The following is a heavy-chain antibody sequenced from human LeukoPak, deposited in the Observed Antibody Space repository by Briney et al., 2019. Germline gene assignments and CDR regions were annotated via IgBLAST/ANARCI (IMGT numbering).Heavy chain of an antibody. V-gene: IGHV4-59*08. Sequence: PSETLSLTCSVSGASISPYYWVWIRQPPGKGLEWIGYVFYNGRTSYNPSLKSRVTISADTSKNQFSLKMNSVTAADTAVYYCASGNYYQDYWGQGTVVTVSP. CDR1: GASISPYY. D-gene: IGHD1-26*01. CDR2: VFYNGRT. CDR3: ASGNYYQDY. J-gene: IGHJ4*02.